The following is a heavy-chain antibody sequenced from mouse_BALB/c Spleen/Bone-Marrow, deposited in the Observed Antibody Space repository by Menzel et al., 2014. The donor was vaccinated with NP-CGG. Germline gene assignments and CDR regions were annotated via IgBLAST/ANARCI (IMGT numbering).Heavy chain of an antibody. J-gene: IGHJ4*01. CDR3: ARHGYYGSRAMDY. CDR2: ISNGGGST. Sequence: EVKLMESGGGLVQPGGSLKLSCAASGFTFSSYTMSWVRQTPEQRLEWVAYISNGGGSTYYPDTVKGRFTISRDNAKNTLYLQMSSLKSEDTAMYYCARHGYYGSRAMDYWGQGTSVTVSS. CDR1: GFTFSSYT. D-gene: IGHD1-1*01. V-gene: IGHV5-12-2*01.